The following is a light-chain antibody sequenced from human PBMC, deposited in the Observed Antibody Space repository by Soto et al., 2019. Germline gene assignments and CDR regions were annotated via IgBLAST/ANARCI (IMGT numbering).Light chain of an antibody. J-gene: IGLJ2*01. V-gene: IGLV2-8*01. CDR2: EVT. CDR1: SSDVGGYNY. CDR3: SSFAGGGNPVL. Sequence: QSALTQPPSASGSLGQSVTISCTGTSSDVGGYNYVSWHQQHPGKAPKVKIYEVTKRPPGVPDRFSGSKSGTTASLTVSGLQAEDEADYYCSSFAGGGNPVLLGGGTKLTVL.